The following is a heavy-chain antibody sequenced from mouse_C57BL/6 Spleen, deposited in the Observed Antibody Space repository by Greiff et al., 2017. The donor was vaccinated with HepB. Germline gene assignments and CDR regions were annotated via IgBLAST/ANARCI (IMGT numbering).Heavy chain of an antibody. CDR3: ALITTVVAYYFDY. Sequence: QVQLKESGAELVKPGASVKLSCKASGYTFTSYWMHWVKQRPGQGLEWIGMIHPNSGSTNYNEKFKSKATLTVDKSSSTAYMQLSSLTSEDSAVYYCALITTVVAYYFDYWGQGTTLTVSS. CDR1: GYTFTSYW. V-gene: IGHV1-64*01. J-gene: IGHJ2*01. D-gene: IGHD1-1*01. CDR2: IHPNSGST.